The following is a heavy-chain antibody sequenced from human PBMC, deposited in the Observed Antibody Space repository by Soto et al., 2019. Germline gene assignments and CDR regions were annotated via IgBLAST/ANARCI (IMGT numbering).Heavy chain of an antibody. CDR1: GSTLTDLS. D-gene: IGHD2-2*01. Sequence: ASVTVSCKVSGSTLTDLSMHWVRQAPGKGLEWMGGFDPEDGETIYAQKFQGRVTMTEDTSTDTAYMELSSLRSEDTAVYYCATVPIVVVPGENNWFDPWGQGTLVTVSS. J-gene: IGHJ5*02. CDR3: ATVPIVVVPGENNWFDP. CDR2: FDPEDGET. V-gene: IGHV1-24*01.